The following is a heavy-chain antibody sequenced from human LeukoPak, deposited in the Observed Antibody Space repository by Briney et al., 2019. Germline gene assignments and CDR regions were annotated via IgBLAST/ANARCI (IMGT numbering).Heavy chain of an antibody. J-gene: IGHJ4*02. CDR3: ARDKIAAAAFDY. CDR1: GFTFSSYA. CDR2: ISYDGSNK. D-gene: IGHD6-13*01. V-gene: IGHV3-30*01. Sequence: PGRSLRLSCAASGFTFSSYAMHWVRQAPGKGLEWVAVISYDGSNKYYADSAKGRFTISRDNSKNTLYLQMNSLRAEDTAVYYCARDKIAAAAFDYWGQGTLVTVSS.